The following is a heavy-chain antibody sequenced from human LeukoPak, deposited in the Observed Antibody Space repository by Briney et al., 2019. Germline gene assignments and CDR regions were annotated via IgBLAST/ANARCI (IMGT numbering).Heavy chain of an antibody. Sequence: SETLSLTCAVYGGSFSGYYWSWIRQPPGKGLEWIGEINHSGSTNSNPSLKSRVTISVDTSKNQFSLKLSSVTAADTAVYYCARGLGYCSGGRCYSDDALDIWGQGTMVTVSS. D-gene: IGHD2-15*01. CDR2: INHSGST. CDR1: GGSFSGYY. CDR3: ARGLGYCSGGRCYSDDALDI. J-gene: IGHJ3*02. V-gene: IGHV4-34*01.